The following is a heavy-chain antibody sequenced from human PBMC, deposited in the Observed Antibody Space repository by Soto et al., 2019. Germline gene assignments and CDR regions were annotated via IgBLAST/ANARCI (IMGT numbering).Heavy chain of an antibody. Sequence: ETLSRACTVPAGSSRSSSYYWGWIRQPLGKALAWIGSIYYSGITYYNPSLKSRVTISVDTSKNQFSLKLSSVTAADTAVYYCARRKQQLVWGFDYWGQGTLVTVSS. D-gene: IGHD6-13*01. V-gene: IGHV4-39*01. CDR3: ARRKQQLVWGFDY. J-gene: IGHJ4*02. CDR2: IYYSGIT. CDR1: AGSSRSSSYY.